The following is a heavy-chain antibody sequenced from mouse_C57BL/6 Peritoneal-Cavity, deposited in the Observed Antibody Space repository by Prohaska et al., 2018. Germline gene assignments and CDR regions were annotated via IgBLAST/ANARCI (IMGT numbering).Heavy chain of an antibody. J-gene: IGHJ2*01. CDR2: IFPGSGST. Sequence: QVQLQQSGPELVKPGASVKISCKASGYTFTDYYINWVKQRPGQGLEWIGWIFPGSGSTYYNEKFKGKATLTVDKSSSTAYMLLSSLTSEDSAVYFCTRGQFITTVVAFDYWGQGTTLTVSS. D-gene: IGHD1-1*01. CDR3: TRGQFITTVVAFDY. CDR1: GYTFTDYY. V-gene: IGHV1-75*01.